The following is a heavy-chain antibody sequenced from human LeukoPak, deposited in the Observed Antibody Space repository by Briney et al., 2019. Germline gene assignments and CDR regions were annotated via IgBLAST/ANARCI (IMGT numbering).Heavy chain of an antibody. CDR3: AKDPSIVVVVAATPPDY. D-gene: IGHD2-15*01. CDR2: ISCSGDHT. CDR1: GFTFSSYA. V-gene: IGHV3-23*01. Sequence: GGSLRLSCAASGFTFSSYAMTWVRQAPGRGLEWVSAISCSGDHTFYADSVQGRFTISRDNSKNTLYLQMNSLRAEDTAVYYCAKDPSIVVVVAATPPDYWGQGTLVTVSS. J-gene: IGHJ4*02.